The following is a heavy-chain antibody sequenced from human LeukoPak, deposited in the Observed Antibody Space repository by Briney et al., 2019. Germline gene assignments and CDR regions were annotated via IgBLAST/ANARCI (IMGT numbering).Heavy chain of an antibody. D-gene: IGHD5-24*01. CDR3: ARDRRRRWLHDAMDY. CDR1: GYTFTSYG. Sequence: GASVKVSCKASGYTFTSYGISWVRQAPGQGLEWMGWISAYNGNTNYAQKLQGRVTMTTDTSTSTAYMELRSLRSDDTAVYYCARDRRRRWLHDAMDYWGQGTLVTVSS. V-gene: IGHV1-18*01. J-gene: IGHJ4*02. CDR2: ISAYNGNT.